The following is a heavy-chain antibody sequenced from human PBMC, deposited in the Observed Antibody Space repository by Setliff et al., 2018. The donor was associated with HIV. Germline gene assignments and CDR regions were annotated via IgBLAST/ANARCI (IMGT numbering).Heavy chain of an antibody. Sequence: LSLTCSVSGGSIEFSSYYWGWIRQPPGKGLEWIGSVYYSGSTYYNPSLKSRLTISVDTSTNKFSLKLSSVTAADTAVYYCASLDGSESPYIYYYYMDVWGEGTAVTVSS. D-gene: IGHD3-10*01. CDR3: ASLDGSESPYIYYYYMDV. CDR1: GGSIEFSSYY. J-gene: IGHJ6*03. V-gene: IGHV4-39*01. CDR2: VYYSGST.